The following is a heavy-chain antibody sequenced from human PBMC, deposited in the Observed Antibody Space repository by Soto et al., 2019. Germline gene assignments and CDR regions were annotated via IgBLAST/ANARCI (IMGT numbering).Heavy chain of an antibody. J-gene: IGHJ6*02. V-gene: IGHV5-10-1*01. D-gene: IGHD2-8*02. CDR3: ARNHRTGRYYGMDV. Sequence: XESLKLSCKCSGYSFTSYLSSLVLQMPGKGLEWMGRIDPSDSYTNYSPSFQGHVTISADKSISTAYLQWSSLKASDTAMYYCARNHRTGRYYGMDVWGQGTTVTVSS. CDR2: IDPSDSYT. CDR1: GYSFTSYL.